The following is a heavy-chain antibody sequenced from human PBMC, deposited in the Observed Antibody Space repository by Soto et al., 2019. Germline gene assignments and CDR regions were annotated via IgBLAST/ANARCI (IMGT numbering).Heavy chain of an antibody. CDR3: AKDYWMATIYYYYYGMDV. J-gene: IGHJ6*02. D-gene: IGHD5-12*01. CDR2: ISYDGSNK. CDR1: GFTFSSYG. Sequence: GGSLRLSCAASGFTFSSYGMHWVRQAPGKGLEWVAVISYDGSNKYYADSVKGRFTISRDNSKNTLYLQMNSLRAEDTAVYYCAKDYWMATIYYYYYGMDVWGQGTTVTVSS. V-gene: IGHV3-30*18.